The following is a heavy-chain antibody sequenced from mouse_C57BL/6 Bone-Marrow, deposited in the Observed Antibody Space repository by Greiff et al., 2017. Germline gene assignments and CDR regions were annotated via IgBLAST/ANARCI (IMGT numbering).Heavy chain of an antibody. V-gene: IGHV1-52*01. J-gene: IGHJ1*03. CDR3: AKNLGSFDV. CDR1: GYTFTSYW. Sequence: QVQLQQPGAELVRPGSSVKLSCKASGYTFTSYWMHWVKQRPIQGLEWIGNIDPSDSDTHYNQKFKDKATLTVDKSSSTAYMQLSSLTSEDSAVYYCAKNLGSFDVWGTGTTVTVSS. CDR2: IDPSDSDT.